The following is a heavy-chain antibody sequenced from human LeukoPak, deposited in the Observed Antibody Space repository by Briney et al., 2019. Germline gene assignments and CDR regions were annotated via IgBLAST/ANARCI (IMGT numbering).Heavy chain of an antibody. D-gene: IGHD3-22*01. J-gene: IGHJ5*02. V-gene: IGHV4-4*07. CDR1: GGSISSYY. CDR2: IHTSGST. CDR3: ARDISSGYYYDWFDP. Sequence: SETLSLTCTFSGGSISSYYWSWIRQPAGKGLEWIGRIHTSGSTNYNPSLKSRVTMSVDTSKNQFSLKLSSVTAADTAVYNCARDISSGYYYDWFDPWGQGTLVTVSS.